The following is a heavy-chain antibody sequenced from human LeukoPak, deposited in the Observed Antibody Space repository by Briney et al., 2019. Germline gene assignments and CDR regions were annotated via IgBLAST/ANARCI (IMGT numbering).Heavy chain of an antibody. Sequence: GSLRLSCAASGFTFSSYGMHWVRQAPGKGLEWVAVIWYDGSNKYYADSVKGRFTISRDNSKNTLCLQMNSLRAEDTAVYYCAKDEYCSSTSCQYYYYYYMDVWGKGTTVTVSS. D-gene: IGHD2-2*01. CDR2: IWYDGSNK. J-gene: IGHJ6*03. CDR1: GFTFSSYG. CDR3: AKDEYCSSTSCQYYYYYYMDV. V-gene: IGHV3-30*02.